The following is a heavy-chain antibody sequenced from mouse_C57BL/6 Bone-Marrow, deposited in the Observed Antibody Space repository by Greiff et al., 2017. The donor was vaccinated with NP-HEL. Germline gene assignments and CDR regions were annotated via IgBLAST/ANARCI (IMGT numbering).Heavy chain of an antibody. Sequence: EVQGVESGGGLVKPGGSLKLSCAASGFTFSSYAMSWVRQTPEKRLEWVATISDGGSYTYYPDNVKGRFTISRDNAKNNLYLQMSHLKSEDTAMYYCARGDGYQFFYYAMDYWGQGTSVTVSS. CDR1: GFTFSSYA. D-gene: IGHD2-3*01. CDR2: ISDGGSYT. CDR3: ARGDGYQFFYYAMDY. V-gene: IGHV5-4*01. J-gene: IGHJ4*01.